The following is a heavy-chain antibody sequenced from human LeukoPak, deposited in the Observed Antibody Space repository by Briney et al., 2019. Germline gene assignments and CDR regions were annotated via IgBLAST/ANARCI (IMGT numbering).Heavy chain of an antibody. V-gene: IGHV1-8*02. Sequence: ASVKVSCKASGYTFTSYDINWVRQATGQGLEWMGWMNPNSGNTGYAQKFQGRVTMTRNTSISTAYMELSSLRAEDTAVYYCARAPVEYSSSSRGRGWFDWGQGTLVTVSS. J-gene: IGHJ4*02. CDR3: ARAPVEYSSSSRGRGWFD. D-gene: IGHD6-6*01. CDR1: GYTFTSYD. CDR2: MNPNSGNT.